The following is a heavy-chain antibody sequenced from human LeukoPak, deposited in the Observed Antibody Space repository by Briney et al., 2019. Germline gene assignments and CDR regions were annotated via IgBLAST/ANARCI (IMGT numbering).Heavy chain of an antibody. Sequence: GGSLRLSCAASGFTFTSHGMHWVRQAPGKGLEWVAVISFDGSKKYYADSVKGRLTTSRDNYKNMLDLQMNSLRVEDTAVYFCARVPFYYYDSSGPVDFWGQGTLVTVSS. CDR2: ISFDGSKK. CDR3: ARVPFYYYDSSGPVDF. CDR1: GFTFTSHG. J-gene: IGHJ4*02. V-gene: IGHV3-30*01. D-gene: IGHD3-22*01.